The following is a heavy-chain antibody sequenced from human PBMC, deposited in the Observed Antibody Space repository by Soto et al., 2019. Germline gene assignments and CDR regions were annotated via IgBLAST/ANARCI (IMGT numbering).Heavy chain of an antibody. V-gene: IGHV3-9*01. CDR2: ISWNSGSI. CDR1: GFTFDDYA. CDR3: AKDHLNFYDTSGPTYYYYYGMDV. Sequence: GGSLRLSCAASGFTFDDYAMHWVRQGPGKGLEWVSGISWNSGSIGYADSVKGRFTISRDNAKNSLCLQMNSLRAEDTALYYCAKDHLNFYDTSGPTYYYYYGMDVWGQGTTVTVSS. D-gene: IGHD3-22*01. J-gene: IGHJ6*02.